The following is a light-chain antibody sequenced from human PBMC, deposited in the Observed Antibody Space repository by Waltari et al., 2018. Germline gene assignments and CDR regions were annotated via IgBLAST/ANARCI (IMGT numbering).Light chain of an antibody. Sequence: QSVLTQPPSASGTPGQRVTIPCSGSSSNIGSNYVYWYQLLPGTAPKVLIYRNNQRPSGVPDRFSGSKSGTSASLAISGLRSEDEADYYCAAWDDSLSGPVFGGGTKVTAL. V-gene: IGLV1-47*01. CDR1: SSNIGSNY. CDR3: AAWDDSLSGPV. CDR2: RNN. J-gene: IGLJ2*01.